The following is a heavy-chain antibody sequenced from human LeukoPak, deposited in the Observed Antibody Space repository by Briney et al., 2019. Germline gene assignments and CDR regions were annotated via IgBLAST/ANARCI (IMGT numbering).Heavy chain of an antibody. CDR1: GGSFSGYY. CDR3: ARVGDRSIVVVTAAIGGFDP. J-gene: IGHJ5*02. D-gene: IGHD2-2*01. CDR2: INHSGST. Sequence: PSETLSFTCAVYGGSFSGYYWSWIRQPPGKGLEWIGEINHSGSTNYNPSLKSRVTISVDTSKNQFSLKLSSVTAADTAVYYCARVGDRSIVVVTAAIGGFDPWGQGTLVTVSS. V-gene: IGHV4-34*01.